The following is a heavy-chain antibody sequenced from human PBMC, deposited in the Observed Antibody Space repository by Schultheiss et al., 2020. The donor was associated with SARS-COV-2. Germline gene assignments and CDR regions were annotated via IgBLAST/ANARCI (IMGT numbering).Heavy chain of an antibody. D-gene: IGHD4-17*01. CDR1: GFTFSSYW. V-gene: IGHV3-74*01. CDR2: ISSDGSST. CDR3: ARGGDDGRSDYYYGMDV. Sequence: GESLKISCAASGFTFSSYWMHWVRQAPGKGLVWVSRISSDGSSTNYADSVKGRFTISRDNSKDTLYLQMNSLRTEDTAVYFCARGGDDGRSDYYYGMDVWGQGTTVTVSS. J-gene: IGHJ6*02.